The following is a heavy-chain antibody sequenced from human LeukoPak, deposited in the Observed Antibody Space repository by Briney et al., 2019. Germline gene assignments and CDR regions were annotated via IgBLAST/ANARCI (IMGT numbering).Heavy chain of an antibody. V-gene: IGHV3-48*02. CDR3: ARDGPLVRMIAFGNDAFDI. D-gene: IGHD3-16*01. Sequence: GGSLRLSCAASGFTFSSYSMNWVRQAPGKGLEWVSYISSSSSTIYYADSVKGRFTISRDNAKNSLYLQMNSLRDEDTAVYYCARDGPLVRMIAFGNDAFDIWGQGTMVTVSS. J-gene: IGHJ3*02. CDR1: GFTFSSYS. CDR2: ISSSSSTI.